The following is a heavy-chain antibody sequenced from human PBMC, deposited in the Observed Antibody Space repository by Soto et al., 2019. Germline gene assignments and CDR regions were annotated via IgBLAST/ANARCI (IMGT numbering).Heavy chain of an antibody. CDR1: SGSISNFP. CDR2: IYYNGST. D-gene: IGHD3-22*01. CDR3: ARDPDSRGYSYFDS. Sequence: SSATLSLTYTVSSGSISNFPWSWIRQPPGKGLEWIGYIYYNGSTKYNPSLKSRVTISVDTSKNQFTLKLNSVTAADTAVYYCARDPDSRGYSYFDSWGQGTLVTVS. V-gene: IGHV4-59*01. J-gene: IGHJ4*02.